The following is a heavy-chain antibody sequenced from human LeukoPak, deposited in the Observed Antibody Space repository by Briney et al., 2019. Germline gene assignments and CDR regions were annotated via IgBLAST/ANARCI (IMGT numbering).Heavy chain of an antibody. CDR2: INPNSGGT. Sequence: ASVKVSCKASGYTFIDYYMHWVRQAPGQGLEWMGWINPNSGGTKYAQKFQGRVTMTRDTSISTAYMELSRLRSDDTAVYYCARYCSGTSCYGGFDYWGQGTLVTVSS. CDR3: ARYCSGTSCYGGFDY. D-gene: IGHD2-2*01. J-gene: IGHJ4*02. CDR1: GYTFIDYY. V-gene: IGHV1-2*02.